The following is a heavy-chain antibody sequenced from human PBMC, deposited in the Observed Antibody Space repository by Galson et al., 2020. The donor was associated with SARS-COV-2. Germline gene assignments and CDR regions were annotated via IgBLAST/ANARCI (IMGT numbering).Heavy chain of an antibody. D-gene: IGHD3-22*01. V-gene: IGHV3-74*01. CDR1: GLTFSNFW. CDR3: ARGSDYYNSYYSTFSEH. CDR2: INSDGSST. Sequence: ALHGESLKISCTASGLTFSNFWMHWVRQVPGKGLVWVSRINSDGSSTDYADSVKGRFTISRDNTRNTLYLQMNSLRAEDTAVYYCARGSDYYNSYYSTFSEHWGQGTLVTVSS. J-gene: IGHJ1*01.